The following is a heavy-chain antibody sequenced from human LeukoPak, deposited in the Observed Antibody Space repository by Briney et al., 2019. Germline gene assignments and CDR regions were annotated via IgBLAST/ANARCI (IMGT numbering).Heavy chain of an antibody. V-gene: IGHV3-9*01. D-gene: IGHD6-25*01. CDR3: AKDLSEDYYNGMDV. CDR1: GSNFDDYA. J-gene: IGHJ6*02. CDR2: ITWNSGGF. Sequence: GGSLRLSCAASGSNFDDYAMHWVRQAPGKGLEWVSGITWNSGGFGYADSVKGRFSISRDNAKNSLYLQMNSLRPEDTAMYYCAKDLSEDYYNGMDVWGQGTTVTVS.